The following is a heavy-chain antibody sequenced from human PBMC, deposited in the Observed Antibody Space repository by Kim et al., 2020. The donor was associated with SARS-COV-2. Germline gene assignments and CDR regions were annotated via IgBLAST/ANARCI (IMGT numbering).Heavy chain of an antibody. Sequence: GGSLRLSCAASGFTVSSNYMSWVRQAPGKGLEWVSVIYSGGSTYYADSVKGRFTISRDNSKNTLYLQMNSVRAEDTAVYYCARGGYYYGDYYYGMDVWGQGPTVTVPS. J-gene: IGHJ6*02. V-gene: IGHV3-66*01. CDR2: IYSGGST. D-gene: IGHD3-22*01. CDR3: ARGGYYYGDYYYGMDV. CDR1: GFTVSSNY.